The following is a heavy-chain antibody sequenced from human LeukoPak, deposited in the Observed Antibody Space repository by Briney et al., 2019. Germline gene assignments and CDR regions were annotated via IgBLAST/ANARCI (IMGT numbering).Heavy chain of an antibody. CDR1: GFTFSSYA. CDR2: ISYDGSNK. CDR3: ARDMVRGAEQINNFDY. V-gene: IGHV3-30*04. J-gene: IGHJ4*02. D-gene: IGHD3-10*01. Sequence: GGSLRLSCEASGFTFSSYAMHWVRQAPGKGLEWVAVISYDGSNKYYADSVKGRFTISRDNSKNTLYLQMNSLRAEDTAVYYCARDMVRGAEQINNFDYWGQGTLVTVSS.